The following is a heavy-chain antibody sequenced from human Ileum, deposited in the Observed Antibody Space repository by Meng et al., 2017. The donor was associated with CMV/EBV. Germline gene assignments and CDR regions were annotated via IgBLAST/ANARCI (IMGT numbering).Heavy chain of an antibody. D-gene: IGHD7-27*01. CDR1: GYTFTDHN. CDR2: ISLGNGQT. J-gene: IGHJ4*02. Sequence: QVHLLQSGAEVKKPGXSVKISCKTSGYTFTDHNIGWVRQAPGQGLEWVGWISLGNGQTVYGHKVQGRVTVTTDTSTSTAYMEPRSLRSDDTAMYYCARDVWGFDYWGQGTLVTVSS. CDR3: ARDVWGFDY. V-gene: IGHV1-18*04.